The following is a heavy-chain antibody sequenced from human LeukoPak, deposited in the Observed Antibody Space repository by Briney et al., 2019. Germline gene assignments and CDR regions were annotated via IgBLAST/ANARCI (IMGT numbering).Heavy chain of an antibody. J-gene: IGHJ5*02. V-gene: IGHV3-33*08. D-gene: IGHD1-26*01. CDR1: GFTFSDHY. CDR3: ARNLPVGATNWFDP. Sequence: PGGSLRLSCAASGFTFSDHYMHWVRQAPGKGLEWVAVIWYDGSNKFYADSVKGRFTISRDNSKNTLYLQMNSLRAEDTAMYYCARNLPVGATNWFDPWGQGTLVTVSS. CDR2: IWYDGSNK.